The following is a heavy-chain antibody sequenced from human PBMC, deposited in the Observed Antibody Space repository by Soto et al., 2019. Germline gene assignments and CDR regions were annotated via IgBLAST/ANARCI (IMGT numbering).Heavy chain of an antibody. D-gene: IGHD6-13*01. CDR3: AKEGYQRYGMDV. CDR1: GFTFSSYG. V-gene: IGHV3-30*18. CDR2: ISYDGSNK. J-gene: IGHJ6*02. Sequence: QVQLVESGGGVVQPGRSLRLSCAASGFTFSSYGMHWVRQAPGKGLEWVAVISYDGSNKYYADYVKGRFTISRDNSKNTLYLQMNSLRAEDTAVYYCAKEGYQRYGMDVWGQGTTVTVSS.